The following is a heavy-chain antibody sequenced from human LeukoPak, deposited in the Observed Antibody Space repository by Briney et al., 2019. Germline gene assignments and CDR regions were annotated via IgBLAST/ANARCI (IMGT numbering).Heavy chain of an antibody. V-gene: IGHV3-21*01. CDR3: ARYASSFDAFDI. CDR1: GFTFSSYS. J-gene: IGHJ3*02. CDR2: ISSSSSYI. D-gene: IGHD6-19*01. Sequence: GGSLRPSCAASGFTFSSYSMNWVRQAPGKGLEWVSSISSSSSYIYYADSVKGRFTISRDNAKNSLYLQMNSLRAEDTAVYYCARYASSFDAFDIWGQGTMVTVSS.